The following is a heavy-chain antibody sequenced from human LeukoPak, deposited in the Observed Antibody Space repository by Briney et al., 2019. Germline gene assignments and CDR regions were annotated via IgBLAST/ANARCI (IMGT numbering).Heavy chain of an antibody. CDR1: GGSISNYY. CDR2: IYDGGST. J-gene: IGHJ4*02. Sequence: PSETLSLTCTVSGGSISNYYWSWIRQPPGKGLEWIGYIYDGGSTNYNPSLKSQATISVDTFKNQFSLKVSSVTAADTGVYYCASATEMAKVFSFDYWGQGTLVTVSS. CDR3: ASATEMAKVFSFDY. V-gene: IGHV4-59*08. D-gene: IGHD2-8*01.